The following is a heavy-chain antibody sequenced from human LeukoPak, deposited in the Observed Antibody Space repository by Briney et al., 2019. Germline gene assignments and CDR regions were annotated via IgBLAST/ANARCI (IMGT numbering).Heavy chain of an antibody. V-gene: IGHV4-39*07. CDR3: ARERRFLEWYLDY. D-gene: IGHD3-3*01. CDR2: IYYSGST. Sequence: SETLSLTCTVSGGSISSSSYYWGWIRQPPGKGLEWIGSIYYSGSTYCNPSLKSRVTISVDTSKNQFSLKLSSVTAADTAVYYCARERRFLEWYLDYWGQGTLVTVSS. J-gene: IGHJ4*02. CDR1: GGSISSSSYY.